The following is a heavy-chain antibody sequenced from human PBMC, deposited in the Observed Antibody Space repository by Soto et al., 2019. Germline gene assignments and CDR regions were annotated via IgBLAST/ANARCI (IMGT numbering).Heavy chain of an antibody. D-gene: IGHD2-21*02. V-gene: IGHV1-46*01. J-gene: IGHJ4*02. CDR2: INPSGGST. CDR3: AREYCGGDCYRDFRQPIDY. Sequence: GASVKVSCKASGYTFTSYYMHWVRQAPGQGLEWMGIINPSGGSTSYAQKFQGRVTMTRDTSTSTVYMELSSLRSEDTAVYYCAREYCGGDCYRDFRQPIDYWGQGTLVTVSS. CDR1: GYTFTSYY.